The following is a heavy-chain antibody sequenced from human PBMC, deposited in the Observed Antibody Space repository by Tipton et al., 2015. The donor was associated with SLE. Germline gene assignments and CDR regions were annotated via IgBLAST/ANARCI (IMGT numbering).Heavy chain of an antibody. Sequence: TLSLTCTVSGGSISSGGYYWTWIRQPPGKGLEWIGSIYHSGSTFYNPSLKSRVTISVDTSKNQFSLKLSSVTAADTAVYYCAGDSGEIAFDIWGQGTMVTVSS. V-gene: IGHV4-39*07. D-gene: IGHD3-10*01. CDR2: IYHSGST. CDR1: GGSISSGGYY. J-gene: IGHJ3*02. CDR3: AGDSGEIAFDI.